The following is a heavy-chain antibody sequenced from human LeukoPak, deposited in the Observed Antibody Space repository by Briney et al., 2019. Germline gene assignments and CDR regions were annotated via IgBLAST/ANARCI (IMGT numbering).Heavy chain of an antibody. D-gene: IGHD6-6*01. CDR1: GFTFSNAW. J-gene: IGHJ4*02. CDR2: IKSKEDGGTT. CDR3: TIRAGSFSSNF. V-gene: IGHV3-15*01. Sequence: GGSLRLSCAAYGFTFSNAWMTWVRQSPGKGLEWIGRIKSKEDGGTTDYAEPVKGRFTISRDDSKKTLYLQMNSLKSEDTAVYYCTIRAGSFSSNFWGQGTLVTVSS.